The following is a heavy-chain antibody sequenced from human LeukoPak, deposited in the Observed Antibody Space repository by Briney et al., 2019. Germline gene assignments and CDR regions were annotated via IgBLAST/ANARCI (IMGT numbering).Heavy chain of an antibody. Sequence: PSGTLSLTCAVSGDSFSSRNWWSWVRQPPGKGLEWIGEIYHSGSTNYNPSLKSRVTISVDKSKNHFSLKLNSVTAADTAVYYCARREVGGSWPIDYWGQGTLVTVSS. CDR1: GDSFSSRNW. J-gene: IGHJ4*02. V-gene: IGHV4-4*02. CDR3: ARREVGGSWPIDY. CDR2: IYHSGST. D-gene: IGHD6-13*01.